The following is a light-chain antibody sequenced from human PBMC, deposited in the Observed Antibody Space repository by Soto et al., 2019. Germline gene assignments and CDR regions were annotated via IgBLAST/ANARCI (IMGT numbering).Light chain of an antibody. V-gene: IGLV1-44*01. CDR2: SNN. CDR3: AAWDASLNGVI. J-gene: IGLJ2*01. CDR1: SSNIGTYT. Sequence: QSVLTQPPSASGTPGQRVTISCSGSSSNIGTYTVNWYQQVPGTAPKLLIYSNNQRSSGVPDRFSGSKSGTSASLAISGLQSEDEADYYCAAWDASLNGVIFGGGTKVTVL.